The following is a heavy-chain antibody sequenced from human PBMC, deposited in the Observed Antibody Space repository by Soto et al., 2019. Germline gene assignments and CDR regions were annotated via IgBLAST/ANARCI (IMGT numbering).Heavy chain of an antibody. D-gene: IGHD2-2*01. CDR3: VKDTALTFPGSTSVFDS. CDR1: GFTFDDYA. Sequence: EVKRVESGGGLVQPGRSLRLSCVTSGFTFDDYAMHWVRQAPGKGLEWVSGCSWNNGSVGYADSVNGRFTISRDNAKNSLYLQMDSLIAEDTALYYCVKDTALTFPGSTSVFDSWGQGTLVTVSS. V-gene: IGHV3-9*01. J-gene: IGHJ4*02. CDR2: CSWNNGSV.